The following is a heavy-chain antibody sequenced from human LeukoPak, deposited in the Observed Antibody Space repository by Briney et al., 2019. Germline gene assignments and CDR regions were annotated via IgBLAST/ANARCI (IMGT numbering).Heavy chain of an antibody. V-gene: IGHV3-23*01. CDR1: GFTFSSYS. CDR2: ISGSGDNT. J-gene: IGHJ4*02. Sequence: GGSLRLSCAASGFTFSSYSMNWVRQAPGKGLEWVSAISGSGDNTYYADSVKGRFTISRDNSKNTLYLQMNSLRAEDTAVYYCAKALGYCSSTSCFNFDYWGQGTLVTVSS. D-gene: IGHD2-2*01. CDR3: AKALGYCSSTSCFNFDY.